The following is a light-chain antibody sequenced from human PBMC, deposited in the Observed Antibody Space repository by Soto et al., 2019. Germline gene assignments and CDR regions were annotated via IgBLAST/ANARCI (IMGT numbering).Light chain of an antibody. CDR3: QQTYRLGVFS. Sequence: DIAMTQSPSSLSASVGDRVTITCRASQAISIFLNWYQQKPGKATDLLIYAAATLQTGVPSRFSGNGSGTDFALTISSLRPEDFATYYCQQTYRLGVFSFGPGTKLDIK. J-gene: IGKJ3*01. V-gene: IGKV1-39*01. CDR1: QAISIF. CDR2: AAA.